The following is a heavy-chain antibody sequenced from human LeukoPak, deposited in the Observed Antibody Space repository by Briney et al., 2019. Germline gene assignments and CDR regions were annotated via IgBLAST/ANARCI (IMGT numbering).Heavy chain of an antibody. V-gene: IGHV4-34*01. Sequence: SETLSLTCAVYGGSFSGYYWSWIRQPPGKGLEWIGEINHSGSTNYNPSLKRRVTISVDTSKNQFSLKLSSVTAADTAVYYCARGAHSYVLGYCSGGSCYPLLPYGMDVWGQGTTVTVSS. J-gene: IGHJ6*02. D-gene: IGHD2-15*01. CDR3: ARGAHSYVLGYCSGGSCYPLLPYGMDV. CDR2: INHSGST. CDR1: GGSFSGYY.